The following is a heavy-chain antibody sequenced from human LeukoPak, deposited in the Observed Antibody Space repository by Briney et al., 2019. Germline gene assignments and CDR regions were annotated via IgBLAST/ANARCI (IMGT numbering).Heavy chain of an antibody. J-gene: IGHJ4*02. CDR2: IYSGGST. CDR1: GVTLSSFA. Sequence: GGSLRLSCAASGVTLSSFAMSWVRQAPGKGLEWVSVIYSGGSTYYADSVKGRFTISRDNSKNTLYLQMNSLRAEDTAVYYCAKDERGGSPFDYWGQGTLVTVSS. D-gene: IGHD3-16*01. V-gene: IGHV3-23*03. CDR3: AKDERGGSPFDY.